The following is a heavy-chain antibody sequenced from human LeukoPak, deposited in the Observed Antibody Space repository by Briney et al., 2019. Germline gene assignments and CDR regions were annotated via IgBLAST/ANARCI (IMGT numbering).Heavy chain of an antibody. J-gene: IGHJ5*02. D-gene: IGHD2-8*01. V-gene: IGHV4-59*01. CDR2: IYYSGST. CDR1: GGSISSYY. Sequence: SETLSLTCTVSGGSISSYYWSWIRQPPGKGLEWIGYIYYSGSTNYNPSLKSRVTISVDTSKNQFSLKLSSVTAADTAVYYCARLMNWFDPWGQGTLVTVSS. CDR3: ARLMNWFDP.